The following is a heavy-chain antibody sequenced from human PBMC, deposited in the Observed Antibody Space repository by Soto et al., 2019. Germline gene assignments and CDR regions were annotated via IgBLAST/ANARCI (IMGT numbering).Heavy chain of an antibody. CDR2: AKRKAAGGAI. J-gene: IGHJ4*02. CDR3: TTGYGSDWYG. D-gene: IGHD6-19*01. V-gene: IGHV3-15*01. CDR1: GISLDSDW. Sequence: EVQLVESGGGLVKPGGSLRLSCVVSGISLDSDWINWVRQAPGKGLEWVAQAKRKAAGGAIDYAAPVKGRFTISRDDSRNMAYLQMNRLKIEDTALYYCTTGYGSDWYGWGQGTLVTVSS.